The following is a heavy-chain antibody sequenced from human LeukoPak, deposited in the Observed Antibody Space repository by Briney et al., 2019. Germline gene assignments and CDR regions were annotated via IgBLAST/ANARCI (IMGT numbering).Heavy chain of an antibody. CDR1: GFSVGSNY. CDR2: IYSGGST. Sequence: GGSLRLSCAASGFSVGSNYMSWVRQAPGKGLEWVSVIYSGGSTYYADSVKGRFTISRGNSKNTLYLQMNSLRAEDTAVYYCASLKGPYCSSTSCHDYWGQGTLVTVSS. D-gene: IGHD2-2*01. V-gene: IGHV3-53*01. J-gene: IGHJ4*02. CDR3: ASLKGPYCSSTSCHDY.